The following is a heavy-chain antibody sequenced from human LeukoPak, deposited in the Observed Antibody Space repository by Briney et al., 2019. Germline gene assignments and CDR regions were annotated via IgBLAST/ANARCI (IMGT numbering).Heavy chain of an antibody. CDR2: IYYSGST. D-gene: IGHD3-22*01. CDR3: ASGREWLLPIDY. V-gene: IGHV4-59*01. Sequence: SETLSLTCTVSGGPISSYYWSWIRQPPGKGLEWIGYIYYSGSTNYNPSLKSRVTISVDTSKNQFSLKLSSVTAADTAVYYCASGREWLLPIDYWGQGTLVTVSS. CDR1: GGPISSYY. J-gene: IGHJ4*02.